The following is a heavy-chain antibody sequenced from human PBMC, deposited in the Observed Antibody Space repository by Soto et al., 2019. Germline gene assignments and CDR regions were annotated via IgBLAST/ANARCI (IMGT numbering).Heavy chain of an antibody. CDR2: IYYSGST. V-gene: IGHV4-59*08. Sequence: SETLSLTCTVSGGSISSYYWSWIRQPPGKGLEWIGYIYYSGSTNYNPPLKSRVTISVDTSKNQFSLKLSSVTAADTAVYYCARHAPSFRFRFTDYYYYYMDVWGKGTTVTVSS. CDR1: GGSISSYY. CDR3: ARHAPSFRFRFTDYYYYYMDV. D-gene: IGHD3-3*01. J-gene: IGHJ6*03.